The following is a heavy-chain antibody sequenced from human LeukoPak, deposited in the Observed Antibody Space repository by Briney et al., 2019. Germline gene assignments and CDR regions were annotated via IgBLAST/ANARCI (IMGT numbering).Heavy chain of an antibody. D-gene: IGHD6-19*01. V-gene: IGHV4-61*01. CDR1: GGSVSSGSYY. CDR3: ARDSWSSGWYDY. J-gene: IGHJ4*02. CDR2: IHYSGST. Sequence: PSETLSLTCTVSGGSVSSGSYYWSWIRQPPGKGLEWIGYIHYSGSTNYNPSLKSRVTISVDTSKNQFSLKLSSVTAADTAVYYCARDSWSSGWYDYWGQGTLVTVSS.